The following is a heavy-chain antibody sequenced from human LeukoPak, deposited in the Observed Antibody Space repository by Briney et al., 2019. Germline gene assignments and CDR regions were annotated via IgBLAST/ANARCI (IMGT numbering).Heavy chain of an antibody. CDR2: IYYSGST. D-gene: IGHD6-19*01. CDR1: GGSISNYY. Sequence: SETLSLTCTVSGGSISNYYWNWVRQPPGKGLEWIGYIYYSGSTNYNPSLKSRVTISVDTSNNQFSLKLSSVTAADTAVYYCARANSGWSINFDYWDQGTLVTVSS. J-gene: IGHJ4*02. CDR3: ARANSGWSINFDY. V-gene: IGHV4-59*12.